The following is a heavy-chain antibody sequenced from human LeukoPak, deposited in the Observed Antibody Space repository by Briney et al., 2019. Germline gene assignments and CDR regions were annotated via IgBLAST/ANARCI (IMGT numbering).Heavy chain of an antibody. CDR3: ARDHNYAFDN. CDR2: IGIDSGNT. CDR1: GFPFIEYS. D-gene: IGHD1-1*01. V-gene: IGHV3-48*01. Sequence: GGSLRLSCTASGFPFIEYSMNWVRQAPGKGLEWISYIGIDSGNTKYADPVRGRFTISTDKAKNSLYLQMNSLRVEDTAVYYCARDHNYAFDNWGQGTLVSVAS. J-gene: IGHJ4*02.